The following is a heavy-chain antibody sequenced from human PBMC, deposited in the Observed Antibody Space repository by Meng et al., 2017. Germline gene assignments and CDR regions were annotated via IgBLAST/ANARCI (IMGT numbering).Heavy chain of an antibody. D-gene: IGHD6-19*01. Sequence: GELLKIFWAASGISFSTYEMNWVRQAAGKGLEWVSSISSSSSYIYYADSVKGRFTISRDNAKNSLYLQMNSLRAEDTAVYYCARDRHPHSGWYQVPYYYYGMDVWGQGTTVTVSS. V-gene: IGHV3-21*01. CDR2: ISSSSSYI. CDR1: GISFSTYE. J-gene: IGHJ6*02. CDR3: ARDRHPHSGWYQVPYYYYGMDV.